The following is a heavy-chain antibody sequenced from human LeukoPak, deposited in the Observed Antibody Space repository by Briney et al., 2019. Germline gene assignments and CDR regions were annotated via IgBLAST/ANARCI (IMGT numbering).Heavy chain of an antibody. D-gene: IGHD3-10*01. Sequence: SETLSLTCAVYGGSFSGYYWSWIRQPPGKGLEWIGRIYTSGSTNYNPSLKSRVTISVDTSKNQFSLKLSSVTAADTAVYYCARASPRYYGSGSQGGYFDYWGQGTLVTVSS. CDR3: ARASPRYYGSGSQGGYFDY. CDR2: IYTSGST. V-gene: IGHV4-59*10. CDR1: GGSFSGYY. J-gene: IGHJ4*02.